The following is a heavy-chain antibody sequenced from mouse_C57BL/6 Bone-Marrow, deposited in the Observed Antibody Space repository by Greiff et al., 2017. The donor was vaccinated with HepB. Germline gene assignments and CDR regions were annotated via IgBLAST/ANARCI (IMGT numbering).Heavy chain of an antibody. CDR3: ARSYSNYVGAMDY. CDR2: IRNKANGYTT. V-gene: IGHV7-3*01. J-gene: IGHJ4*01. Sequence: EVMLVESGGGLVQPGGSLSLSCAASGFTFTDYYMSWVRQPPGKALEWLGFIRNKANGYTTEYSASVKGRFTISRDNSQSILYLQMNALRAEDSATYYCARSYSNYVGAMDYWGQGTSVTVSS. D-gene: IGHD2-5*01. CDR1: GFTFTDYY.